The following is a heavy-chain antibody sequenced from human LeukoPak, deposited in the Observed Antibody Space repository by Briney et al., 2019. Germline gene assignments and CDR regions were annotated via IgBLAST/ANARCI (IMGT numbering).Heavy chain of an antibody. D-gene: IGHD2-15*01. Sequence: ASETLSLTCTVSSGSISSSSFYWGWIRQPPGKGLEWIGNIYYNGNTDYSPSLKSRVTISVDTSKNQFSLKLNSVTAADTAIYYCARTYASVVVVPATGLFDFWGQGTLVTVSS. CDR1: SGSISSSSFY. CDR2: IYYNGNT. CDR3: ARTYASVVVVPATGLFDF. J-gene: IGHJ4*02. V-gene: IGHV4-39*01.